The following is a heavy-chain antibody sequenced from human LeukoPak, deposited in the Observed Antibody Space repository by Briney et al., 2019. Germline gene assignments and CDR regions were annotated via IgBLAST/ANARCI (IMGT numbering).Heavy chain of an antibody. D-gene: IGHD3-22*01. Sequence: GGSLRLSCAASGLTFRSYGMHWVGQAPGKGLEWVAVIWYDGSNKYYPASVTGRFTISRDNSKNTLYLQMNSLRAGDTAVYYCARDYKKGGYGFDYWGQGTLVTVSS. J-gene: IGHJ4*02. CDR1: GLTFRSYG. V-gene: IGHV3-33*01. CDR3: ARDYKKGGYGFDY. CDR2: IWYDGSNK.